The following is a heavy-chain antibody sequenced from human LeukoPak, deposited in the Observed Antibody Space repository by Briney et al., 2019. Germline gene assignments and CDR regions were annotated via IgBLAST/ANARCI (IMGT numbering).Heavy chain of an antibody. CDR3: AKDQYYDFWSGYSEYYFDY. Sequence: GGSLRLSCAASRFTFSSYAMSWVRQAPGKGLEWVSAISGIGGSTYYADSVKGRFTISRDNSKNTLYLQMNSLRAEDTAVYYCAKDQYYDFWSGYSEYYFDYWGQGTLVTVSS. J-gene: IGHJ4*02. D-gene: IGHD3-3*01. V-gene: IGHV3-23*01. CDR1: RFTFSSYA. CDR2: ISGIGGST.